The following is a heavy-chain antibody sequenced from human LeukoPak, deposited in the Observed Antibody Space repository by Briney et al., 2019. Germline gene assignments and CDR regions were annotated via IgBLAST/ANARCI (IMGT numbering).Heavy chain of an antibody. CDR1: GGSFSGYY. D-gene: IGHD3-22*01. Sequence: PSETLSLTCAVYGGSFSGYYWSWIRQPPGKGLEWIGEINHSGSTNYNPSLKSRVTISVDTSKNQFSLKLSSVTAADTAVYYCARASRKWLLAPVDYWGQGTLVTVSS. V-gene: IGHV4-34*01. CDR3: ARASRKWLLAPVDY. CDR2: INHSGST. J-gene: IGHJ4*02.